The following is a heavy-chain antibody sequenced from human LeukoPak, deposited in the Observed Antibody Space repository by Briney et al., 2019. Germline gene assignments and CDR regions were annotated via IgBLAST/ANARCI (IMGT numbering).Heavy chain of an antibody. Sequence: SGTLSLTCTVSGVSITSSSYYWGWIRQPPGKGLEWIGSISYSGSTYYNPSLKSRVTISVDTSKNQFSLKLSSVTAADTAVYYCARLTSSWYQDWYFDLWGRGTLVTVSS. CDR3: ARLTSSWYQDWYFDL. CDR2: ISYSGST. J-gene: IGHJ2*01. CDR1: GVSITSSSYY. V-gene: IGHV4-39*01. D-gene: IGHD6-13*01.